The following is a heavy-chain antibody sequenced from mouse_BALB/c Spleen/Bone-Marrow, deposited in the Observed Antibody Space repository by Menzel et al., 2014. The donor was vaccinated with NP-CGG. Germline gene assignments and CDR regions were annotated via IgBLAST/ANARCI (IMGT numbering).Heavy chain of an antibody. Sequence: EVKLEESGGGLVQPGGSLKLSCAASGFDFSRYWMTWVRQAPGKGLEWIGEINPASSTINYTPSLKDKFIISRDNAKNTLYLQISKVRSEDTALYYCAKNYYYGYVAYWGQGTLVTVSA. CDR3: AKNYYYGYVAY. D-gene: IGHD1-2*01. V-gene: IGHV4-1*02. J-gene: IGHJ3*01. CDR2: INPASSTI. CDR1: GFDFSRYW.